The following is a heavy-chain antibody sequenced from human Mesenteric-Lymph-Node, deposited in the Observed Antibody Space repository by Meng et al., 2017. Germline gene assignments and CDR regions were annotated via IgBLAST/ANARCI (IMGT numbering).Heavy chain of an antibody. Sequence: EVQLLQSGGDWVQPGGSLRLSCAVSGLTFRNYAMSWLRRAPGKGLEWVSGITSNGDSTYYIDAVKGRFTISRDNFKNTLYLQMNSLRAEDTAIYYCAKEWIEIGHPHFDHWGQGSVVTVSS. J-gene: IGHJ4*02. CDR3: AKEWIEIGHPHFDH. CDR1: GLTFRNYA. CDR2: ITSNGDST. V-gene: IGHV3-23*01. D-gene: IGHD5-12*01.